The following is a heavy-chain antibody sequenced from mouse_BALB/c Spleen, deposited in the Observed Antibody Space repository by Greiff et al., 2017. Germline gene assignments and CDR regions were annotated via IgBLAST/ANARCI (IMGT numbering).Heavy chain of an antibody. CDR1: GYSFTSYY. V-gene: IGHV1S135*01. Sequence: VQLKESGPELMKPGASVKISCKASGYSFTSYYMHWVKQSHGKSLEWIGYIDPFNGGTSYNQKFKGKATLTVDKSSSTAYMHLSSLTSEDSAVYYCARSSYGSSFDYWGQGTTLTVSS. J-gene: IGHJ2*01. CDR3: ARSSYGSSFDY. D-gene: IGHD1-1*01. CDR2: IDPFNGGT.